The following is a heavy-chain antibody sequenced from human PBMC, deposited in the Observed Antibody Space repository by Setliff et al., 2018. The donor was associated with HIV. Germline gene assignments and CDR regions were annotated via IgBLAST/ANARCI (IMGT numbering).Heavy chain of an antibody. V-gene: IGHV1-2*02. CDR1: GYAFTGYY. D-gene: IGHD4-17*01. CDR2: INPSDGGA. Sequence: GASVKVSCKASGYAFTGYYLHWVRQAPGQGLEWMGWINPSDGGAKYAHKFEGRVTMTRDTSISTFYMEVTRLTSDDTAVYYCARDRGRYGDYRDFDYWGQGALVTVSS. J-gene: IGHJ4*02. CDR3: ARDRGRYGDYRDFDY.